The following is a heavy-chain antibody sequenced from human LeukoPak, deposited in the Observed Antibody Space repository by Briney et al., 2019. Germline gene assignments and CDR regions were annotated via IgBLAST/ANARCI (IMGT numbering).Heavy chain of an antibody. CDR3: AKDRPNYHESNGDYYRRNGDY. V-gene: IGHV3-48*03. Sequence: PGGSLRLSCAASGFTFSSYEMNWVRQAPGKGLEWVSYISSSGSTIYYADSVKGRFTISRDNAKNSLYLQMNSLRAEDTAVYYCAKDRPNYHESNGDYYRRNGDYWGQGTLVTVSS. CDR1: GFTFSSYE. CDR2: ISSSGSTI. J-gene: IGHJ4*02. D-gene: IGHD3-22*01.